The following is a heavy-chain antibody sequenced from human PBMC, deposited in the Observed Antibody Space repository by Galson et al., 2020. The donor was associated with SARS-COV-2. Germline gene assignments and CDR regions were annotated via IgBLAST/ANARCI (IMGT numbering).Heavy chain of an antibody. Sequence: GESLKISCAASGFTVSNAWIIWVRQAPGKGPEWVARIERESDGGTTDYAAPVKGRFTISRDDSKNTLYLQMNSLETEDTAVYYCIALYLGYWGQGTLVTVSS. D-gene: IGHD2-21*01. CDR3: IALYLGY. CDR1: GFTVSNAW. V-gene: IGHV3-15*04. J-gene: IGHJ4*02. CDR2: IERESDGGTT.